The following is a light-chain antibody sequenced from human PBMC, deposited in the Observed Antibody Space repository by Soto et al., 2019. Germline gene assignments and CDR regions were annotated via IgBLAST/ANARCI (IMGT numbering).Light chain of an antibody. Sequence: QSVLTQPASVSGSPGQSITISCTGTSNDVGGFNYVSWYQQYPGKAPKLMIYEGSKRPSGVSNRFSGSKSGNTASLTISGLQAEDEADYYCCSYAGSRGLVFGGGTKVTVL. V-gene: IGLV2-23*01. CDR2: EGS. J-gene: IGLJ2*01. CDR1: SNDVGGFNY. CDR3: CSYAGSRGLV.